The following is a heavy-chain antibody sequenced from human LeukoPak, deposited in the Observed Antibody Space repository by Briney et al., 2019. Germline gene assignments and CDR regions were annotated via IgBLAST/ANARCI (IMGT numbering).Heavy chain of an antibody. Sequence: GGSLRLSGAVSGFTFTSYAMHWVRQAPGKGLEWVAIISYEGRNDFYADSVKGRFTISRDNSKNTLYLQMNNLRGEDTAVYYCARDSASGVKWFDAWGQGTLVTVSS. V-gene: IGHV3-30*04. J-gene: IGHJ5*02. CDR3: ARDSASGVKWFDA. CDR1: GFTFTSYA. D-gene: IGHD3-10*01. CDR2: ISYEGRND.